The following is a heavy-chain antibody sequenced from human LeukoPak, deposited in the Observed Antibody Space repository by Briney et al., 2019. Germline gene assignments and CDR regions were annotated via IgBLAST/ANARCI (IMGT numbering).Heavy chain of an antibody. CDR3: ARGASGYSYGTRFDS. Sequence: SVTVSCKASGGTFSSYAISWVRQAPGQGLEWVGGIIPIFGSANYAQKFQGRVTITTDESTTTAYMELSSLRSEDTAVYYCARGASGYSYGTRFDSWGQGTLVTVSS. CDR1: GGTFSSYA. D-gene: IGHD5-18*01. J-gene: IGHJ4*02. CDR2: IIPIFGSA. V-gene: IGHV1-69*05.